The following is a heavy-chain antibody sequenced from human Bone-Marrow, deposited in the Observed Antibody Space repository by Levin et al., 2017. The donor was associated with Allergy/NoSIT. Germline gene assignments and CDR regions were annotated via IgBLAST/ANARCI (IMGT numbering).Heavy chain of an antibody. CDR2: IYYTGIT. CDR1: GFSIGTNNYY. D-gene: IGHD5-12*01. V-gene: IGHV4-39*01. CDR3: ARRFNSGYDYWYFDF. Sequence: SQTLSLTCTVSGFSIGTNNYYWAWIRQAPGKGLEWIGTIYYTGITQYNPSLKTPVTISVDTSKSQFSLRLSSVTAADTAVYYCARRFNSGYDYWYFDFWGRGTLVTVSS. J-gene: IGHJ2*01.